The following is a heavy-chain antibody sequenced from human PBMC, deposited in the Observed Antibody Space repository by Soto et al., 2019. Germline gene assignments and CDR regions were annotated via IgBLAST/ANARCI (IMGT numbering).Heavy chain of an antibody. D-gene: IGHD6-13*01. V-gene: IGHV4-59*01. J-gene: IGHJ6*02. CDR3: ASSFLVREYYYYGMDV. CDR1: GGSISSYY. Sequence: PSETLSLTCTVSGGSISSYYWTWIRQPPGKGLEWIGYIYYSGSTNYNPSLKSRVTISVDTSKNQFSLKLSSVTAADTAVYYCASSFLVREYYYYGMDVWGQGTTVTVSS. CDR2: IYYSGST.